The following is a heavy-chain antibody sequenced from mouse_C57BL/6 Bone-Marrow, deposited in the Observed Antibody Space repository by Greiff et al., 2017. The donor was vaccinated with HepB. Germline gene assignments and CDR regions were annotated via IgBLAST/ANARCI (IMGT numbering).Heavy chain of an antibody. CDR2: IDPANGYT. D-gene: IGHD1-1*01. Sequence: VQLLQSVAELVRPGASVKLSCTASGFNIKNTYMHWVKQRPEQGLEWIGRIDPANGYTKYAPKFQGQSTITADTSSNTTYLQLSSLRSEDTAIYYCDSVGNYYGSSYEGSGFACWGQGTLVTVSA. CDR3: DSVGNYYGSSYEGSGFAC. J-gene: IGHJ3*01. CDR1: GFNIKNTY. V-gene: IGHV14-3*01.